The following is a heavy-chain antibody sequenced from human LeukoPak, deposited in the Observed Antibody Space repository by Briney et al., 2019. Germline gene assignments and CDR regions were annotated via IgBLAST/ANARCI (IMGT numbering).Heavy chain of an antibody. CDR2: ISAYNGNT. CDR1: GYTFTSYG. CDR3: ARDSPLEQQLASDY. D-gene: IGHD6-13*01. Sequence: GASVKVSCKASGYTFTSYGISWVRQAPGQGLEWMGWISAYNGNTNYAQKLQGRVTMTTDTSTSTAYMELRSLRSDDTAVYYCARDSPLEQQLASDYWGQGTLVTVSS. V-gene: IGHV1-18*01. J-gene: IGHJ4*02.